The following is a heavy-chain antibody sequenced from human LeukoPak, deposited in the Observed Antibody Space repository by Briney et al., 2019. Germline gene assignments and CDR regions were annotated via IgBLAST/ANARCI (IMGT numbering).Heavy chain of an antibody. CDR1: GFTFSSYS. Sequence: PGGSLRLSCAASGFTFSSYSMNWVRQAPGKGLEWVSSISSSSSYIYYADSVKGRFTISRDNAKNTLYLQMNSLRAEDTAVYYCASGYYGSGSYYFDYWGQGTLVTVSS. V-gene: IGHV3-21*01. J-gene: IGHJ4*02. D-gene: IGHD3-10*01. CDR2: ISSSSSYI. CDR3: ASGYYGSGSYYFDY.